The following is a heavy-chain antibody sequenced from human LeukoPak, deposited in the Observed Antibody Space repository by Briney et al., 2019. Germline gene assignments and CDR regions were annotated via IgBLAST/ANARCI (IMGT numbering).Heavy chain of an antibody. CDR2: ISSSGSTI. D-gene: IGHD5-24*01. CDR3: AGHLEKATIEDY. V-gene: IGHV3-11*01. CDR1: GFTFSDYY. J-gene: IGHJ4*02. Sequence: GGSLRLSCAASGFTFSDYYMSWIRQAPGKGLEWVSYISSSGSTIYYADSVKGRFTISRDNAKNSLYLQMNSLRAEDTAVYYCAGHLEKATIEDYWGQGTLVTVSS.